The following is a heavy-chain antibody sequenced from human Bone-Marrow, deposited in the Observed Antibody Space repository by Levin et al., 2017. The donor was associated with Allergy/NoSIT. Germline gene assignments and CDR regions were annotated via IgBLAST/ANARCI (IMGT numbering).Heavy chain of an antibody. CDR1: GFSLSTNGMG. CDR2: IHWDDDK. D-gene: IGHD2-15*01. V-gene: IGHV2-5*02. CDR3: AHRLLRAYRTLYYFDS. J-gene: IGHJ4*02. Sequence: ESGPTLVKPTQTLTLTCTFSGFSLSTNGMGVGWIRQPPGQALEWLALIHWDDDKRYSPSLNTRLTITKDPSKNQVVLTMTNLDPLDTTTYYCAHRLLRAYRTLYYFDSWGQGTLVTVSS.